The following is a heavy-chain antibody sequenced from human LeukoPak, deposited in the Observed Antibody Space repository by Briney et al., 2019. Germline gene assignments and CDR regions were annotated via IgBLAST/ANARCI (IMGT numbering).Heavy chain of an antibody. J-gene: IGHJ5*02. D-gene: IGHD3-22*01. CDR1: GFTFSSYG. CDR2: IRYDGSNK. V-gene: IGHV3-30*02. Sequence: GGSLRLSCAASGFTFSSYGMHWVRQAPGKGLEWVAFIRYDGSNKYYADSVKGRFTISRDNSKNTLYLQMNSLRAEDTAVYYCAKFGGYDYYDTRFDPWGQGTLVTVSS. CDR3: AKFGGYDYYDTRFDP.